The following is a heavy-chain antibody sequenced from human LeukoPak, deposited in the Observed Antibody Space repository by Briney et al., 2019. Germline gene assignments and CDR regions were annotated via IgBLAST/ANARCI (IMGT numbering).Heavy chain of an antibody. D-gene: IGHD2-2*02. CDR3: ARAAYCSSTSCYSYYMDV. CDR1: GFTFSSYG. CDR2: ISSSGSTI. J-gene: IGHJ6*03. V-gene: IGHV3-48*04. Sequence: GGSLRLSCAASGFTFSSYGMSWVRQAPGKGLEWVSYISSSGSTIYYADSVKGRFTISRDNAKNSLYLQMNSLRAEDTAVYYCARAAYCSSTSCYSYYMDVWGKGTTVTVSS.